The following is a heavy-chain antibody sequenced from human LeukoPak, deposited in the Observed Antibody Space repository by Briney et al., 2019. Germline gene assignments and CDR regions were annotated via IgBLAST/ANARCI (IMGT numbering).Heavy chain of an antibody. CDR1: GYTFTGYY. D-gene: IGHD4-11*01. CDR3: ATGDYSNWFDP. CDR2: INPNSGGT. J-gene: IGHJ5*02. V-gene: IGHV1-2*02. Sequence: GASVKVSCKASGYTFTGYYMHWVRQAPGQGLEWMGWINPNSGGTNYAQKFQGRVTMTRDTSTSTVYMELSSLRSEDTAVYYCATGDYSNWFDPWGQGTLVTVSS.